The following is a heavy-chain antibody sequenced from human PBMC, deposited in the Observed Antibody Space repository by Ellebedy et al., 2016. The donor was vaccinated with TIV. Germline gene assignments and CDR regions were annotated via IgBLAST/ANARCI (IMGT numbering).Heavy chain of an antibody. D-gene: IGHD2-2*01. CDR2: LNPEGSQI. J-gene: IGHJ4*02. CDR3: ARDPSHGALNF. Sequence: GESLKISCAASGFSFRRSWMAWVHQSPGKGLEWVAKLNPEGSQIYYVDSVRGRFTISRDNAKNSLYLQMNSLRVEDTAVYSCARDPSHGALNFWGQGTQVTVSS. V-gene: IGHV3-7*03. CDR1: GFSFRRSW.